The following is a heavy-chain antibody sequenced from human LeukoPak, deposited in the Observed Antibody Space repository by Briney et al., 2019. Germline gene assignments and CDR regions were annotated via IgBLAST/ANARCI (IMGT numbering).Heavy chain of an antibody. CDR3: ARAAIWGRSGWYFDY. CDR1: GYTFTSYG. V-gene: IGHV1-18*01. D-gene: IGHD6-19*01. Sequence: GASVKVSCKASGYTFTSYGISWVRQAPGQGLEWMGWISAYNGNTNYAQKLQGRVTMTTDTSTSTAYMELRSLRSDDTAVYYCARAAIWGRSGWYFDYWGQGTLVTVSS. CDR2: ISAYNGNT. J-gene: IGHJ4*02.